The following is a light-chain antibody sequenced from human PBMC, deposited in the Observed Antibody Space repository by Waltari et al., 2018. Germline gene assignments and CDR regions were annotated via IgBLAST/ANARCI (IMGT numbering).Light chain of an antibody. V-gene: IGLV2-14*03. CDR3: SSYSSSSTYVV. J-gene: IGLJ2*01. CDR1: SSDVGGYNY. CDR2: DVS. Sequence: QSALTQPASVSGSPGQSNTISCTGTSSDVGGYNYVSWYQQHPGKAPKLMIYDVSNRPSGVSNRFSGSKSGNTASLTISGLQAEDVADYYCSSYSSSSTYVVFGGGTKLTVL.